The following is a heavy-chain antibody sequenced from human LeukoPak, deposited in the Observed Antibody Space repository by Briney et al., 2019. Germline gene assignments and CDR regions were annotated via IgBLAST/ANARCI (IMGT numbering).Heavy chain of an antibody. V-gene: IGHV3-11*01. J-gene: IGHJ6*03. CDR2: ISHSGSTI. Sequence: XXXEXXSYISHSGSTIYYADSVKGLFTISSDNAKNSLYLQMNSLRAGDTAVYYCARDSIVRGNIGDDMDVWGKGTTVTVSS. CDR3: ARDSIVRGNIGDDMDV. D-gene: IGHD2-8*01.